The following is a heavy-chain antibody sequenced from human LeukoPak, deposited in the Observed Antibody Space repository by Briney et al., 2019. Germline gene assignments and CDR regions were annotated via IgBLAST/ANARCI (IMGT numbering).Heavy chain of an antibody. Sequence: SQTLSLTCAISGDSVSSNSAAWNWIRQSPSRGLEWLGRTYYRSTWLNDYAGSLKSRISINPDTSKNQFSLKLSSVTAADTAVYYCARAPLGAAHHVPRYNWFDPWGQGTLVTVSS. CDR3: ARAPLGAAHHVPRYNWFDP. CDR2: TYYRSTWLN. CDR1: GDSVSSNSAA. V-gene: IGHV6-1*01. J-gene: IGHJ5*02. D-gene: IGHD1-26*01.